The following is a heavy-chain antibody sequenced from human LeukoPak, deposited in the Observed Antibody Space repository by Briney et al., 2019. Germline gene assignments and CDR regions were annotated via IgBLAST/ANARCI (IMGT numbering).Heavy chain of an antibody. CDR2: INHSGST. Sequence: SETLSLTCAVFGGSFSGYYWSWIRQPPGKGLEWIGEINHSGSTNYNPSLKSRVTISVDTSKNQFSLKLSSVTAADTAVYYCARGKVGATGNWFDPWGQGTLVTVSS. CDR3: ARGKVGATGNWFDP. CDR1: GGSFSGYY. J-gene: IGHJ5*02. V-gene: IGHV4-34*01. D-gene: IGHD1-26*01.